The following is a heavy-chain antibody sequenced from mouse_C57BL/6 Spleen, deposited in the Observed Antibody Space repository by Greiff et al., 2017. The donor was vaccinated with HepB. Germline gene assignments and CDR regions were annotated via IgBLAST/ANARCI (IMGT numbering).Heavy chain of an antibody. Sequence: QVQLQQSGAELAKPGASVKLSCKASGYTFTSYWMHWVKQRPGQGLEWIGYINPSSGYTKYNQKFKDKATLPADKSSSTAYMQLSSLTYEDSAVYYCARRDSSGYVIDYWGQGTTLTVSS. CDR1: GYTFTSYW. V-gene: IGHV1-7*01. CDR3: ARRDSSGYVIDY. D-gene: IGHD3-2*02. J-gene: IGHJ2*01. CDR2: INPSSGYT.